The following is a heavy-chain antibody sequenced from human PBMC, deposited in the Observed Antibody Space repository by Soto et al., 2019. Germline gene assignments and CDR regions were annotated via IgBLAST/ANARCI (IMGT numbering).Heavy chain of an antibody. D-gene: IGHD2-15*01. V-gene: IGHV3-9*01. CDR2: ISWNSNII. CDR1: GFTFDDYA. Sequence: EVQLVESGGGLVQPGRSLRLSCAASGFTFDDYAMHWVRRVPGKGLEWVSSISWNSNIIGYADSVKGRFTISRDNAKNSLYQQMNRPRHEDTALYYCAKGGPEGFCSGGRCYFDYWGQETLVTVSS. J-gene: IGHJ4*02. CDR3: AKGGPEGFCSGGRCYFDY.